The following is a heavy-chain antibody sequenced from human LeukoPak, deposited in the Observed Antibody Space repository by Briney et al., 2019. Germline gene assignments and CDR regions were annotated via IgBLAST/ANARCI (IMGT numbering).Heavy chain of an antibody. CDR2: IYYSGST. CDR3: ARAKGLLESLPKD. D-gene: IGHD3-3*01. V-gene: IGHV4-30-4*08. CDR1: GGSISSGDYY. J-gene: IGHJ4*02. Sequence: SQTLSLTCTVSGGSISSGDYYWSWIRQPPGKGLEWIGYIYYSGSTYYNPSLKSRVTISVDTSKNQFSLKLSSVTSADTAVYYCARAKGLLESLPKDWGQGTLVTVSS.